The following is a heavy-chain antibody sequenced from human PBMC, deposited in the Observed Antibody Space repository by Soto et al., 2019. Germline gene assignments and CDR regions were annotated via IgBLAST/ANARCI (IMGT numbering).Heavy chain of an antibody. CDR2: IYSGGST. V-gene: IGHV3-53*01. D-gene: IGHD5-12*01. Sequence: EVQVVESGGGLIQPGGSLRLSCEVSGFSVTANYMRWVRQAPEQGLEWVSVIYSGGSTYYVDSVKGRFSISRDISKNTLYLQMNSLRAEDTAVYYCHGYGYWGQGTLVTVSS. J-gene: IGHJ4*02. CDR1: GFSVTANY. CDR3: HGYGY.